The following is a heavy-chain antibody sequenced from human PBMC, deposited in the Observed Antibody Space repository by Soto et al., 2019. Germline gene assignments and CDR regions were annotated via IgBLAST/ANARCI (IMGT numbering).Heavy chain of an antibody. V-gene: IGHV1-46*01. Sequence: GSMEVSCKASGYTFTRYYIHWVRQGLGQGLEWMGIINPSGGSTSYAQKFQGRVTMTRDTSTSTVYMELSSLRSEDTAVYYCARDEGSGWYYFDHWGQGTLVTVSS. J-gene: IGHJ4*02. D-gene: IGHD6-19*01. CDR3: ARDEGSGWYYFDH. CDR1: GYTFTRYY. CDR2: INPSGGST.